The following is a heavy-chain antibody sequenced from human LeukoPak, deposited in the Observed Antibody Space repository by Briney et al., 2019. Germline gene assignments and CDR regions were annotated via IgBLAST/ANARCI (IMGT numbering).Heavy chain of an antibody. D-gene: IGHD5-18*01. J-gene: IGHJ6*02. CDR3: ARVDTAQPYYYYGMDV. Sequence: GASVKVSCKASGYTFTGYYMHWVRQAPGQGLEWMGWINPNSGGTNYAQKFQGRVTMTRDTSISTAYMELSRLRSDDTAVYYCARVDTAQPYYYYGMDVWGQGTTVTVSS. CDR2: INPNSGGT. CDR1: GYTFTGYY. V-gene: IGHV1-2*02.